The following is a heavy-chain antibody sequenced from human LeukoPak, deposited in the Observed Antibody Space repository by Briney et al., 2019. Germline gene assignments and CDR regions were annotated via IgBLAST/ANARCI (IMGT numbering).Heavy chain of an antibody. J-gene: IGHJ3*02. V-gene: IGHV3-9*03. CDR2: ISWNSGSI. CDR1: GFTFDDYA. CDR3: ATSTSCYSRGPYNWNYAAHCAFDI. Sequence: GRSLRLSCAASGFTFDDYAMHWVRQAPGKGLEWVSGISWNSGSIGYADSVKGRFTISRDTAKNSLYLQMNSLRAEDMALYYCATSTSCYSRGPYNWNYAAHCAFDIWGQGTMVTVSS. D-gene: IGHD1-7*01.